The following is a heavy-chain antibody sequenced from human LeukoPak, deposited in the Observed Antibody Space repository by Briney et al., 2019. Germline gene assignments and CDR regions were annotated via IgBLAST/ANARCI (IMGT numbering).Heavy chain of an antibody. J-gene: IGHJ4*02. CDR2: IYYSGST. V-gene: IGHV4-30-4*08. CDR1: GGSISSYY. D-gene: IGHD3-22*01. CDR3: ARVPHYYDSSGFRRAYYFDY. Sequence: TLSLTCTVSGGSISSYYWSWIRQPPGKGLEWIGYIYYSGSTYYKPSLKSRVTISVDTSKNQFSLKLNSVTAADTAVYYCARVPHYYDSSGFRRAYYFDYWGQGTLVTVSS.